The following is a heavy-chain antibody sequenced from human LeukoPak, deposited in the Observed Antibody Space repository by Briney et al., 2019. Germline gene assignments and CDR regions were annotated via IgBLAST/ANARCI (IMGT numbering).Heavy chain of an antibody. J-gene: IGHJ6*04. Sequence: GGSLRLSCAASGLSFSSYAMSWVRQAPGKGLEWVSSISGSGGSTYYADSVKGRFTISRDNSKNTLYLQMNCLRAEGTAVYYCAKARVSSYGPGNPYGIDVWGKGTTVTVSS. CDR3: AKARVSSYGPGNPYGIDV. D-gene: IGHD3-10*01. CDR2: ISGSGGST. V-gene: IGHV3-23*01. CDR1: GLSFSSYA.